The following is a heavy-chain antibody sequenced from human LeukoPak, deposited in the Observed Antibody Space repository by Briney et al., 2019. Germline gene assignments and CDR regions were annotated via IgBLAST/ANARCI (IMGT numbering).Heavy chain of an antibody. Sequence: GASVKVSCKASGYTFTGYYMHWVRQAPGQGLEWMGWISAYNGNTNYAQKLQGRVTMTTDTSTSTAYMELRSLRSDDTAVYYCARDRSGLVPTNWFDPWGQGTLVTVSS. CDR1: GYTFTGYY. CDR3: ARDRSGLVPTNWFDP. D-gene: IGHD6-19*01. V-gene: IGHV1-18*04. CDR2: ISAYNGNT. J-gene: IGHJ5*02.